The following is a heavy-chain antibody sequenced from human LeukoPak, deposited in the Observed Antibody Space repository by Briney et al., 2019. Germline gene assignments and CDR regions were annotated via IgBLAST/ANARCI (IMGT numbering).Heavy chain of an antibody. CDR3: ASLGTARYCSGGSCRNY. Sequence: GGSLRLSCAASGFTFSSYAMSWVRQAPGKGLEWVSAISGSGGSTYYADSVKGRFTISRDNSKNTLYLQMNSLRAEDTAVYYCASLGTARYCSGGSCRNYWGQGTLATVSS. CDR2: ISGSGGST. V-gene: IGHV3-23*01. D-gene: IGHD2-15*01. J-gene: IGHJ4*02. CDR1: GFTFSSYA.